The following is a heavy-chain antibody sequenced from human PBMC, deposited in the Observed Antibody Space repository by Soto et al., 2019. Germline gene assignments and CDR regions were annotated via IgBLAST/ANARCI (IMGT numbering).Heavy chain of an antibody. CDR3: ARHIHNQGFEYYFDS. Sequence: SETLSLTCTVSGGSISSYYCSWIRQPPGKGLEWIGNIYYSGSTNYNPSLKSRITISVDTSKNQISLKLSSVTAADSAVYYCARHIHNQGFEYYFDSWGQGTLVTVSS. CDR1: GGSISSYY. CDR2: IYYSGST. V-gene: IGHV4-59*08. D-gene: IGHD1-1*01. J-gene: IGHJ4*02.